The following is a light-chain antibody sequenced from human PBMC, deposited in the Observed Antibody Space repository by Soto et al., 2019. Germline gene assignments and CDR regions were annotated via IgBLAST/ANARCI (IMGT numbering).Light chain of an antibody. CDR1: SSNIGAGYD. CDR2: GNS. CDR3: QSYDSSLIHV. J-gene: IGLJ1*01. V-gene: IGLV1-40*01. Sequence: QSVLTQPPSVSGAPGQRVTISCTGSSSNIGAGYDVHWYQQLPGTAPKLLIYGNSNRPSGVPDRFSGSKSGTSASLAITGLQAEYEADYYCQSYDSSLIHVFGTGTKVTVL.